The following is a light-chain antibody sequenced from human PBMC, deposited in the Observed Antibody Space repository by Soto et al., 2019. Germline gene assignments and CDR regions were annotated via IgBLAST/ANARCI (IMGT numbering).Light chain of an antibody. CDR3: QQRSDWPWT. CDR2: EAS. J-gene: IGKJ1*01. V-gene: IGKV3-11*01. Sequence: EIVLTRSPATLSLSPGERATLSCRASQSVSSYLAWYQQKPGQAPRLLMYEASNRATGIPARFSGGGSGTDFTLTISSLEPEDFAVYYCQQRSDWPWTFGQGTKVEIK. CDR1: QSVSSY.